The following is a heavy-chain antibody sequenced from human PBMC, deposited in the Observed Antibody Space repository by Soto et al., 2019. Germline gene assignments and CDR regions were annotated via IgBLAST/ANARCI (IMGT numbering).Heavy chain of an antibody. CDR3: ARPSSGWYYGNWFDP. CDR2: IYYSGST. V-gene: IGHV4-39*01. J-gene: IGHJ5*02. D-gene: IGHD6-19*01. Sequence: SETLSLTCTVSGGSISSSSYYWGWIRQPPGKGLEWIGSIYYSGSTYYNPSLKSRVTISVDTSKNQFSLKLSSVTATDTAVYYCARPSSGWYYGNWFDPWGQGTLVTVSS. CDR1: GGSISSSSYY.